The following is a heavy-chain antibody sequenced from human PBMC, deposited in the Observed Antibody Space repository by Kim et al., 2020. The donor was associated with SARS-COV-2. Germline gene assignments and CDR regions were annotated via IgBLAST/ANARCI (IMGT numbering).Heavy chain of an antibody. Sequence: QKFQGRVTITADKSTSTAYMELSSLRSEDTAVYYCARDRCSGGSCYSPSTWGQGTLVTVSS. D-gene: IGHD2-15*01. J-gene: IGHJ4*02. V-gene: IGHV1-69*04. CDR3: ARDRCSGGSCYSPST.